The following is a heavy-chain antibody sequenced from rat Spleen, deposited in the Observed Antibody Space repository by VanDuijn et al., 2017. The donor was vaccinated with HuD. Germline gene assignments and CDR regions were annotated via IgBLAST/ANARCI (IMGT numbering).Heavy chain of an antibody. D-gene: IGHD4-3*01. Sequence: QVQLKESGPGLVQPSQTLSLTCTVSGFSLTSNGVSWVRQPPGKGLEWIAAISSNGSTFYNSALTSRLSISRDTSKSQVFLKMNSLQSEDTALYFCGREIRGWYFDFWGPGTMVTVSS. J-gene: IGHJ1*01. CDR3: GREIRGWYFDF. V-gene: IGHV2S12*01. CDR1: GFSLTSNG. CDR2: ISSNGST.